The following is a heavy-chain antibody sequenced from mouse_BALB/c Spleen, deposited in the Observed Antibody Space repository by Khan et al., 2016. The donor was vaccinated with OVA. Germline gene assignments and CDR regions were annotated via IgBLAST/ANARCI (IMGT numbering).Heavy chain of an antibody. CDR1: GYSITSDYA. V-gene: IGHV3-2*02. CDR3: ARWFAY. CDR2: ISYSGST. J-gene: IGHJ3*01. Sequence: EVELVESGPGLVKPSQSLSLTCPVTGYSITSDYAWNWIRQFPGNKLEWMGSISYSGSTSYIPSLKSRISITRDTSKNQFFLQLNSVTTEDTATYYCARWFAYWGQGTLVTVSA.